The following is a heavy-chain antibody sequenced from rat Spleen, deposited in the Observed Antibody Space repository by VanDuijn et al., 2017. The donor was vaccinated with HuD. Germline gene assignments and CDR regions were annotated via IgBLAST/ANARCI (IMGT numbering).Heavy chain of an antibody. CDR1: GFTFSDYY. CDR3: ARPDSSLYVMDA. J-gene: IGHJ4*01. Sequence: EVQLVESDGGLVQPGRSLKLSCAASGFTFSDYYMAWVRQAPTKGLEWVATVSYDGSKTYYRDSVKGRFTISRDNAKSTLYLQMNSLRSEDTATYYCARPDSSLYVMDAWGQGASVTVSS. D-gene: IGHD1-2*01. CDR2: VSYDGSKT. V-gene: IGHV5-29*01.